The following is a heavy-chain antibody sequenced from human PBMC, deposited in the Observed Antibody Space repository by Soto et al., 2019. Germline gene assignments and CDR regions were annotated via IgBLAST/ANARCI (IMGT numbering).Heavy chain of an antibody. J-gene: IGHJ6*03. Sequence: ASVKVSCKASGYTFTSYAMHWVRQAPGQRLEWMGWINAGNGNTKYSQKFQGRVTITRDTSASTAYMELSSLRSEDTAVYYCARDGGGLGYYYYMDVWGKGTTVTVSS. CDR1: GYTFTSYA. CDR2: INAGNGNT. CDR3: ARDGGGLGYYYYMDV. V-gene: IGHV1-3*01. D-gene: IGHD3-10*01.